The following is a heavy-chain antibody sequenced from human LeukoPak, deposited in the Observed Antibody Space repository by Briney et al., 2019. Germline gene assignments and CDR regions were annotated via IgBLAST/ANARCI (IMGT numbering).Heavy chain of an antibody. V-gene: IGHV3-23*01. J-gene: IGHJ4*02. CDR3: AKGIKWELPFDY. Sequence: GGSLRLSCVASGFTFSNFAMSWVRQAPGKGLDWVSVISISGGSTYYAGSVKGRFTISRDNSKNTLYLQMNSLRAEDTALYYCAKGIKWELPFDYWGQGTLVTVSS. D-gene: IGHD1-26*01. CDR2: ISISGGST. CDR1: GFTFSNFA.